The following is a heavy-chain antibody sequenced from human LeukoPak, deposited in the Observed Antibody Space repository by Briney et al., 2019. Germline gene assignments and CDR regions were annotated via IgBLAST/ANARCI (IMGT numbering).Heavy chain of an antibody. CDR1: GFTFSSYG. CDR2: ISGSGGST. Sequence: PGGSLRLSCAASGFTFSSYGMSWVRQAPGKGLEWVSAISGSGGSTYYADSVKGRFTISRDNSKNTLYLQMNSLRAEDTAVYYCAKDTEITMIVVVTYFDYWGQGTLVTVSS. CDR3: AKDTEITMIVVVTYFDY. J-gene: IGHJ4*02. D-gene: IGHD3-22*01. V-gene: IGHV3-23*01.